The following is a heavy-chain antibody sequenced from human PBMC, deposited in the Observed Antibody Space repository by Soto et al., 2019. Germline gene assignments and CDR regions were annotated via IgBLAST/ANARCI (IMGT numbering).Heavy chain of an antibody. CDR3: ASAAVTGTAGLDF. CDR1: GYPFSGFY. CDR2: INPNSGGT. Sequence: RASVKVSCKASGYPFSGFYMHWVRQAPGQGLEWMGWINPNSGGTKSAEKFQGRVTMTRDTSISTAYMELSRLTSDDTAVYYCASAAVTGTAGLDFWGQGTQVTVSS. V-gene: IGHV1-2*02. D-gene: IGHD6-19*01. J-gene: IGHJ4*02.